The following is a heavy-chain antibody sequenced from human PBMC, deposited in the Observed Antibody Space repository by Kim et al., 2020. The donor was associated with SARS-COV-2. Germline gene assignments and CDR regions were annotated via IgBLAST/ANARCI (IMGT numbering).Heavy chain of an antibody. CDR1: GYTFTSNA. Sequence: ASVKVSCKTSGYTFTSNAIHWVRQAPGQSLEWMGWIFTDSGNTRYSQKFQGRVTLTSDASASTAYMELSSLRSEDTAVYYCARGFFKGHDYWGQGTLVIVSS. J-gene: IGHJ4*02. CDR3: ARGFFKGHDY. D-gene: IGHD3-3*01. V-gene: IGHV1-3*04. CDR2: IFTDSGNT.